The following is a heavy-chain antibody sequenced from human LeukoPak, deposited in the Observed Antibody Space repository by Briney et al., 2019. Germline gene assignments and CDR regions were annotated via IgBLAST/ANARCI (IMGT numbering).Heavy chain of an antibody. D-gene: IGHD1-1*01. CDR3: ARGGTFVSDY. J-gene: IGHJ4*02. Sequence: GGSLRLSCAASDFSFSDYWMSWVRQAPGKGLEWVANIKEDGSEKYYVDSMKGRFTVSRDNAKNSLYLQMDSLRADDTAVYYCARGGTFVSDYWGQGTLVTVSS. V-gene: IGHV3-7*01. CDR1: DFSFSDYW. CDR2: IKEDGSEK.